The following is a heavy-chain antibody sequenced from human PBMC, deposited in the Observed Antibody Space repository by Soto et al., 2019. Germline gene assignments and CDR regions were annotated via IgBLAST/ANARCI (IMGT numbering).Heavy chain of an antibody. CDR2: IKSKAHGGTT. Sequence: EVQLVESGGGFVKPGGSLRLSCAVSGLTLTDAWMNWVRQAPGKGLEWVGRIKSKAHGGTTDYGPPVKGRFTISSDDSRNMLYLQMNGLKTEDTAVYYCTTGITAEKYWGQGTLVTVSS. V-gene: IGHV3-15*07. CDR3: TTGITAEKY. D-gene: IGHD6-13*01. CDR1: GLTLTDAW. J-gene: IGHJ4*02.